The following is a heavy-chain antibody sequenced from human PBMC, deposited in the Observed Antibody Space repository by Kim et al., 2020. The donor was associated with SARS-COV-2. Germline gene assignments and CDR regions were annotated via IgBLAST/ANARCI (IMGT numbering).Heavy chain of an antibody. V-gene: IGHV3-30*04. J-gene: IGHJ4*02. Sequence: GGSLRLSCAASGFTFNLFPMHWIRQAPGKGLEWVTVISYDGVHKYYADSVKGRFSISRDNSKNTLYLQMNSLNAEDTAVYYCARSPNRPFDIWGQGTLVT. D-gene: IGHD3-9*01. CDR1: GFTFNLFP. CDR2: ISYDGVHK. CDR3: ARSPNRPFDI.